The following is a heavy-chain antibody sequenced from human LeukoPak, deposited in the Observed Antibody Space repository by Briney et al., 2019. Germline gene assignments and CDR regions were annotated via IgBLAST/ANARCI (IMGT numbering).Heavy chain of an antibody. CDR3: ARGRFIRASILWWP. CDR2: MNPNSGNT. V-gene: IGHV1-8*01. D-gene: IGHD2-21*01. Sequence: ASVKVSCKASGYTFTSYGINWVRQATGQGLEWMGWMNPNSGNTGYAQKFQGRVTMTRNTSISTAYMELSSLRSEDTAVYYCARGRFIRASILWWPWGQGTLVTVSS. CDR1: GYTFTSYG. J-gene: IGHJ4*02.